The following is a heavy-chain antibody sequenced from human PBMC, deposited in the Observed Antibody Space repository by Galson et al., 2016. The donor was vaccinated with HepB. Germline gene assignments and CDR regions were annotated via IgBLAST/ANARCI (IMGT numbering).Heavy chain of an antibody. Sequence: SETLSLTCTVSGTSITSYYWSWIRQSPGKGLEWIGYVYYTGRAYYNPFLKSRVNISVDMSKRQFSLILTSVTAADTAVYYCAAGRLPRYFDFWVLGNVVFVSS. CDR1: GTSITSYY. V-gene: IGHV4-59*01. CDR2: VYYTGRA. J-gene: IGHJ4*02. CDR3: AAGRLPRYFDF. D-gene: IGHD3-10*01.